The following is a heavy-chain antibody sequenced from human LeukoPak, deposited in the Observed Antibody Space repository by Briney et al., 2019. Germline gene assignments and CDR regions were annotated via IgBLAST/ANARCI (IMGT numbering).Heavy chain of an antibody. Sequence: PGGSLRLSCAASGFTFSSYAMSWVRQAPGKGLEWISAISGSGGSTYYADSVKGRFTISRDNSKNTLYLQMNSLRAEDTAVYYCAKAYYDSSGYYYGGSVKSYYYYMDVWGKGTTVTISS. CDR1: GFTFSSYA. CDR3: AKAYYDSSGYYYGGSVKSYYYYMDV. J-gene: IGHJ6*03. D-gene: IGHD3-22*01. CDR2: ISGSGGST. V-gene: IGHV3-23*01.